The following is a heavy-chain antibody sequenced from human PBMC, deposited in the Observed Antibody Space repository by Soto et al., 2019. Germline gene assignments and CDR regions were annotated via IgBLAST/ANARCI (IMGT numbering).Heavy chain of an antibody. CDR1: GYTFSSYD. CDR2: INPNGGDS. V-gene: IGHV1-46*01. Sequence: QVQLVQSGTEVRQPGASVKVSCKTSGYTFSSYDIHWVRQAPGQGLEWMAIINPNGGDSSSPQKFQGRINVTSDTSTSTVYMDLSSLRSEDTAVYYCARRKTNFGDDSFDIWGQGTMVTVSS. D-gene: IGHD3-16*01. CDR3: ARRKTNFGDDSFDI. J-gene: IGHJ3*02.